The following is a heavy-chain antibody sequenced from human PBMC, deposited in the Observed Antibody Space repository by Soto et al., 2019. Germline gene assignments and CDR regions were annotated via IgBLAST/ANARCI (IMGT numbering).Heavy chain of an antibody. J-gene: IGHJ4*02. V-gene: IGHV3-7*01. CDR3: ARDGDGYISPPYDH. CDR1: GFSFTNYW. CDR2: IKQDGSEK. Sequence: PGGSLRLSCAASGFSFTNYWMSWVRQVPGKGLEWVANIKQDGSEKYYVDSVKGRFTISRDNAKNSLYLQMNSLRAEDTAVYYCARDGDGYISPPYDHWGQGTLVTVSS. D-gene: IGHD5-12*01.